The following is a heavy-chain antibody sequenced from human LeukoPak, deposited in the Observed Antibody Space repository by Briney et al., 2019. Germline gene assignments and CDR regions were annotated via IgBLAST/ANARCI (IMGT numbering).Heavy chain of an antibody. CDR1: GFSLRAYD. V-gene: IGHV3-23*01. Sequence: GGCLRLSCAASGFSLRAYDLIWVRQAPGKGLEWVSAISGSGGSTYYADSVKGRFTISRDNSKNTLYLQMNSLRADDRAVYYCAKDRWYCSSTSCYITDWGQGTMVTVSS. CDR3: AKDRWYCSSTSCYITD. J-gene: IGHJ4*02. D-gene: IGHD2-2*02. CDR2: ISGSGGST.